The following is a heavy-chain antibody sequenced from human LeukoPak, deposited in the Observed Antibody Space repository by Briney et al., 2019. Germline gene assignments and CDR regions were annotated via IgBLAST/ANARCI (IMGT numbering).Heavy chain of an antibody. D-gene: IGHD6-19*01. J-gene: IGHJ4*02. Sequence: SVKVSCKASGGTFSSHAISWVRQAPGQGLEWMGRIIPIFGTANYAQKFQGRVTITTDESTSTAYMELSSLRSEDTAVYYCASVGSSGWFLVDWGQGTLVTVSS. V-gene: IGHV1-69*05. CDR1: GGTFSSHA. CDR2: IIPIFGTA. CDR3: ASVGSSGWFLVD.